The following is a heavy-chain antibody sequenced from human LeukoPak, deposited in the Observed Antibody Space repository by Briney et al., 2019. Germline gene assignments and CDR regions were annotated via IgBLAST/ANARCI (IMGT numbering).Heavy chain of an antibody. D-gene: IGHD3-16*01. CDR1: GFTFSSYA. CDR2: ISSNGGTT. V-gene: IGHV3-64*01. Sequence: GGSLRLSCAASGFTFSSYAMLWVRQAPGKGLEYVSAISSNGGTTYYASSMKGRFTISRDNSKNTLYLQMGSLRPEDMAVYFCSRLKGNLIWGSSDYWGQGTLVTVSS. CDR3: SRLKGNLIWGSSDY. J-gene: IGHJ4*02.